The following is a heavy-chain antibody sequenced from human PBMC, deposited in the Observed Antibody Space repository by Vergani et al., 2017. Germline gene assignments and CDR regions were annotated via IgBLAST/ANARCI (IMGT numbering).Heavy chain of an antibody. CDR3: AKGLGTSSGGGWFDP. CDR2: ISWNSNSI. D-gene: IGHD6-6*01. CDR1: GVTSAGYA. V-gene: IGHV3-9*02. J-gene: IGHJ5*02. Sequence: EVQLEESGGGLVLPGRSLRLSCVASGVTSAGYAMHWVRQAPGKGLEWVSGISWNSNSIGYADSVKGRFTISRDNAKNSLYLQMNSLRAEDTALYYCAKGLGTSSGGGWFDPWGQGTMVTVAS.